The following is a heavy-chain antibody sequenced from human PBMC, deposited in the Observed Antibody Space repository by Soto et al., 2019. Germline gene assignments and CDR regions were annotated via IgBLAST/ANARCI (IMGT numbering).Heavy chain of an antibody. CDR2: IKQDGSEK. V-gene: IGHV3-7*05. J-gene: IGHJ4*02. CDR1: GFTFSSYW. D-gene: IGHD1-26*01. CDR3: ARDLSPPYSGSYYPY. Sequence: GGSLRLSCAASGFTFSSYWMSWVRQAPGKGLEWVANIKQDGSEKYYVDSVKGRFTISRDNAKSSLYLQMNSLRAEDTAVYYCARDLSPPYSGSYYPYWGQGTLVTVSS.